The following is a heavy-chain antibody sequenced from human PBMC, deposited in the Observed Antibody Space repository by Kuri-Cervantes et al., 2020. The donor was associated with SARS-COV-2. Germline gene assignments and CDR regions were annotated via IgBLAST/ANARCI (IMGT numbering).Heavy chain of an antibody. D-gene: IGHD6-6*01. CDR1: GGTFSNYT. Sequence: SVKVSCKASGGTFSNYTISWVRQAPGQGLEWMGGIIPILGIVNYAQKFQVRVTITADKSTSTAYMELSSLRSEDTAVYYCARDRMAARHFDYWGQGTLVTGSS. V-gene: IGHV1-69*10. CDR2: IIPILGIV. J-gene: IGHJ4*02. CDR3: ARDRMAARHFDY.